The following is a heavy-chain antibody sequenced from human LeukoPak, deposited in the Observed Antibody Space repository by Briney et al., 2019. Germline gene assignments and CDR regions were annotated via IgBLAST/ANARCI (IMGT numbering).Heavy chain of an antibody. CDR1: GFTFSSYA. D-gene: IGHD3-3*01. CDR2: ISGSGGNT. Sequence: PGGSLRLSCAASGFTFSSYAMSWVRQAPGKGLEWVSTISGSGGNTYYADSVKGRFTISRDNSKNTPYLQMNSLRAEDTAVYYCAKEGASSYYDFWSGYFWFDPWGQGTLVTVSS. V-gene: IGHV3-23*01. J-gene: IGHJ5*02. CDR3: AKEGASSYYDFWSGYFWFDP.